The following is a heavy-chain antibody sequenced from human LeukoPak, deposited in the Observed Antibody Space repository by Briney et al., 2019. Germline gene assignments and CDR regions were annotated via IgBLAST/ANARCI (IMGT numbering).Heavy chain of an antibody. CDR1: GFTFSSYS. CDR2: ISSNGGST. D-gene: IGHD4-17*01. V-gene: IGHV3-64*01. Sequence: GGSLRLSCAASGFTFSSYSMHWVRQAPGKGLEYVSAISSNGGSTYYANSVKGRFTISRDNSKNTLYLQMGSLRAEDMAVYYCARDGDYGDYGDYWGQGTLVTVSS. CDR3: ARDGDYGDYGDY. J-gene: IGHJ4*02.